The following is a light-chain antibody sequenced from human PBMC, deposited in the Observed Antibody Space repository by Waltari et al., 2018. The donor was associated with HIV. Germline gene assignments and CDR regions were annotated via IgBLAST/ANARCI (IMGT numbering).Light chain of an antibody. Sequence: QSALTQPASVSGSPGQSVTISCPGTTSDFGRYNSVSWYQQHPGNVPKGIIYEVTSRPSGVPHRFSGSRSGNTASLTISGLQAEDEAVYYCSTHTTSDTLIFGGGTKLTVL. CDR2: EVT. J-gene: IGLJ2*01. CDR1: TSDFGRYNS. V-gene: IGLV2-14*03. CDR3: STHTTSDTLI.